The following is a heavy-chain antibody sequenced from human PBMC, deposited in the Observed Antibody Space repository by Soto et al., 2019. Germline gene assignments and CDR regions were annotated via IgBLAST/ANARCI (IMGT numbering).Heavy chain of an antibody. Sequence: SQTLSLTCAISGDSVSSNSDAWTWIRQSPSRGLEWLGRTYYRSRWSQWYNDYAVSVKSRITIYADTSKNQFSLQLNSVTPEDTAVYYCAREFRSGDIFFDYWGQGTLVTVSS. V-gene: IGHV6-1*01. D-gene: IGHD3-3*01. CDR1: GDSVSSNSDA. CDR3: AREFRSGDIFFDY. CDR2: TYYRSRWSQWYN. J-gene: IGHJ4*02.